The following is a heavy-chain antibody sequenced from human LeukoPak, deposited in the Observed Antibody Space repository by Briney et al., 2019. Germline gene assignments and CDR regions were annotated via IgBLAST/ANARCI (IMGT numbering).Heavy chain of an antibody. D-gene: IGHD1-26*01. CDR1: GFTFRKFW. J-gene: IGHJ4*02. CDR2: INPDDKST. V-gene: IGHV3-74*01. Sequence: GGSLRLSCAASGFTFRKFWLHWVRQSPGKGLAWVSRINPDDKSTSYADSVKGRFTISRDNAQNSLYLQMNSLRAEDTAIYYCVRDRGTYRPIDYWGQGTLVTVSS. CDR3: VRDRGTYRPIDY.